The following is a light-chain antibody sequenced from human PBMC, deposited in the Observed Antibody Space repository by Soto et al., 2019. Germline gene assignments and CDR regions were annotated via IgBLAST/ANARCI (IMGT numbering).Light chain of an antibody. CDR3: QQYNNWPPG. J-gene: IGKJ1*01. V-gene: IGKV3-15*01. CDR1: QSVSSI. Sequence: EIVMTQSPATLSVSPGERATLSCRASQSVSSILAWYQQKPGQAPRLLIYGASTRATGIPARFSGSGSGTEFTLTISSLQSEDFALYYCQQYNNWPPGFGQGTKVEIK. CDR2: GAS.